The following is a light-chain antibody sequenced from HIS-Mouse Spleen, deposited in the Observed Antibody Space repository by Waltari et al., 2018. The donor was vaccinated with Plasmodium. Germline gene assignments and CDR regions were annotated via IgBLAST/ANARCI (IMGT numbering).Light chain of an antibody. CDR2: QDS. CDR3: QAWDSSTVV. Sequence: SYELTQPPSVSVSPGQTASITCSGDKLGYKYACWYQQKPGQSPGRVIYQDSKRPSGIPERFSGSNSGNTATLTISGTQAMDEADYYCQAWDSSTVVFGGGTKLTVL. CDR1: KLGYKY. J-gene: IGLJ2*01. V-gene: IGLV3-1*01.